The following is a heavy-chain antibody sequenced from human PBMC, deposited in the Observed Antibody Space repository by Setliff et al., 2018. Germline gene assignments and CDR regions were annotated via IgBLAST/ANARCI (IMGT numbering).Heavy chain of an antibody. CDR1: GFTFSSYA. CDR3: ARDGGEY. CDR2: IKQDGSEK. Sequence: GGSLRLSCAASGFTFSSYAMSWVRQAPGKGLEWVANIKQDGSEKYYVDSVKGRFTISRDNAKNSLFLQMDSLRAEDTALYYCARDGGEYWGQGTLVTV. V-gene: IGHV3-7*01. J-gene: IGHJ4*02. D-gene: IGHD3-16*01.